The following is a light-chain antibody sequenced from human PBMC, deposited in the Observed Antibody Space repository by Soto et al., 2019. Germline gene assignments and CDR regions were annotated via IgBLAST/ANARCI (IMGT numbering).Light chain of an antibody. V-gene: IGKV3-11*01. CDR2: DIS. CDR1: QRVSSY. CDR3: QQRSAWPRNT. J-gene: IGKJ2*01. Sequence: DIVLTQFPATMSLSPGESDTLSCRASQRVSSYLAWYQRKPGQAPRLLIYDISNRATGIQARFIGSGSGTDFTLTISSLEPEDSAVSYCQQRSAWPRNTFGQGTKVEIK.